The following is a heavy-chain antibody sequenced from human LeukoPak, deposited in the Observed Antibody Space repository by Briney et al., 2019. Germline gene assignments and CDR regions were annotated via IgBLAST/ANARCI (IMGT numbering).Heavy chain of an antibody. V-gene: IGHV3-7*03. J-gene: IGHJ4*02. CDR3: AKRCGYSYGYEPPLYYFDY. CDR1: GFTFSSYW. D-gene: IGHD5-18*01. Sequence: PGGSLRLSCAASGFTFSSYWMSWVRQAPGKGLEWVANIKQDGSEKYYVDSVKGRFTISRDNAKNSLYLQMNSLRAEDTAVYYCAKRCGYSYGYEPPLYYFDYWGQGILVTVSS. CDR2: IKQDGSEK.